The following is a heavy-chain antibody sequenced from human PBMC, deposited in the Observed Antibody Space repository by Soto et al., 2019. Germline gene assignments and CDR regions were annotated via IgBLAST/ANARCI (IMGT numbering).Heavy chain of an antibody. J-gene: IGHJ4*02. CDR2: IYYSGST. CDR3: AREVLEQQRSKCPYFDY. CDR1: GGSISSYY. V-gene: IGHV4-59*01. D-gene: IGHD6-13*01. Sequence: PSETLSLTCTVSGGSISSYYWSWIRQPPGKGLEWIGYIYYSGSTNYNPSLKSRVTISVDTSKNQFSLKLSSVTAADTAVYYCAREVLEQQRSKCPYFDYWGQGTMVTVSS.